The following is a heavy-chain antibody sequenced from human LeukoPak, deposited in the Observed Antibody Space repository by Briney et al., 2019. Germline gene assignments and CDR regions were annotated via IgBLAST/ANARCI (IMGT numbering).Heavy chain of an antibody. CDR2: IIPIFGTA. Sequence: SVKVSCKASGGTFSSYAISWVRQAPGQGLEWMGGIIPIFGTANYAQKFQGRVTITADKYTSTAYMELRSLRSDDTAVYYCARAHYSGAYYYYYMDVWGKGTTVTVSS. CDR3: ARAHYSGAYYYYYMDV. CDR1: GGTFSSYA. V-gene: IGHV1-69*06. D-gene: IGHD1-26*01. J-gene: IGHJ6*03.